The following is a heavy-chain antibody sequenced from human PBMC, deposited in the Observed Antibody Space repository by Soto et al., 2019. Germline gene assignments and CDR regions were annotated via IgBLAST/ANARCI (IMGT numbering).Heavy chain of an antibody. D-gene: IGHD1-1*01. CDR2: ISPYDGNT. CDR3: ARGGTPSLNAFDI. J-gene: IGHJ3*02. CDR1: GYTFSSYG. V-gene: IGHV1-18*01. Sequence: ASVEVTSKASGYTFSSYGINWVRQAPGQGLEWLGWISPYDGNTKYAQILQGRVSMTTDTSTSTAYMELRSLRSDDTAVYYCARGGTPSLNAFDIWGQGTMVTVSS.